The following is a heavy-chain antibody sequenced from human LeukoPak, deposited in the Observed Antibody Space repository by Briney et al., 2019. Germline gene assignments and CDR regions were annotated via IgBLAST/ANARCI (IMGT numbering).Heavy chain of an antibody. J-gene: IGHJ6*03. CDR2: ISAYNGNT. V-gene: IGHV1-18*01. Sequence: ASVKVSCKASGYTFTSYDISWVRQAPGQGLEWMGWISAYNGNTNYAQKLQGRVTMTTDTSTSTAYMELKSLRSDDTAVYYCARDPARRSLPPYYYYYYMDVWGKGTTVTVSS. CDR1: GYTFTSYD. CDR3: ARDPARRSLPPYYYYYYMDV.